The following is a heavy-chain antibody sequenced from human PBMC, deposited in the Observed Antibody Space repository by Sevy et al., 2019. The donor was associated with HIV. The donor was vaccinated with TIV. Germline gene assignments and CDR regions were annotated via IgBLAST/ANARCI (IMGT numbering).Heavy chain of an antibody. CDR3: AKGFCSGGSCHRDYYYYGMDV. V-gene: IGHV3-23*01. J-gene: IGHJ6*02. CDR1: EFTFSSYA. D-gene: IGHD2-15*01. Sequence: GGSLRLSCAASEFTFSSYAMNWVRQAPGKGLEWVSSISVSGRSTYYADSVEGRFTISRDNSKNTLYLQMNSLRADDTAVYYCAKGFCSGGSCHRDYYYYGMDVWGQGTTVTVSS. CDR2: ISVSGRST.